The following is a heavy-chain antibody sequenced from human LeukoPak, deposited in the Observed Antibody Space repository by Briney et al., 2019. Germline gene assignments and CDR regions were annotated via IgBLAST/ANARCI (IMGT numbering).Heavy chain of an antibody. J-gene: IGHJ4*02. CDR1: GGSFSGYY. V-gene: IGHV4-34*01. Sequence: SETLSLTCAVYGGSFSGYYWSWSRQPPGKGLEWIGEINHSGSTNYNPSLKSRVTISVDTSKNQFSLKLSSVTAADTAVYYCARGYSYGEGEDWGQGTLVTVSS. CDR2: INHSGST. D-gene: IGHD5-18*01. CDR3: ARGYSYGEGED.